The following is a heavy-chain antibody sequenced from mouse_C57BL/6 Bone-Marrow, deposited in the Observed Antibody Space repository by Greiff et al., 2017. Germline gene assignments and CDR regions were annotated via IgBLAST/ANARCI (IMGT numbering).Heavy chain of an antibody. V-gene: IGHV1-7*01. CDR2: INPSSGYT. D-gene: IGHD2-2*01. CDR3: ARGGSTMVKGYAMDY. CDR1: GYTFTSYW. Sequence: VQGVESGAELAKPGASVKLSCKASGYTFTSYWMHWVKQRPGQGLEWIGYINPSSGYTKYNQKFKDKATLTADKSSSTASMQLSSLTYEDSAVDYCARGGSTMVKGYAMDYWGQGTSVTVSS. J-gene: IGHJ4*01.